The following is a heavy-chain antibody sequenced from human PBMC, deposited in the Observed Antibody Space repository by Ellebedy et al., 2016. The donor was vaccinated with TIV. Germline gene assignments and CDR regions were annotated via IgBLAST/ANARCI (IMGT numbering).Heavy chain of an antibody. Sequence: SQTLSLTXXVSGGSISSGSNYWSWIRQPPGKGLEWIAYIHDTGSTSYNPSLKNRVTISLDTSKKQFSLNLGSATAADTAVYYCARGNWNDVGHLYHYALDVWGHGTTVTVSS. J-gene: IGHJ6*02. CDR3: ARGNWNDVGHLYHYALDV. V-gene: IGHV4-61*01. D-gene: IGHD1-1*01. CDR2: IHDTGST. CDR1: GGSISSGSNY.